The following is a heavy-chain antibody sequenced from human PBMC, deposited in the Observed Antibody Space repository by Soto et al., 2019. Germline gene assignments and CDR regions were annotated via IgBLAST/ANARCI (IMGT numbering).Heavy chain of an antibody. CDR3: ARDASAGRGAVNYFDY. Sequence: ASVKVSCKASGYTFTSYYMHWVRQAPGQGLEWMGITNPSGGSTSYAQKFQGRVTMTRDTSTSTVYMELSSLRSEDTAVYYCARDASAGRGAVNYFDYWGQGTLVTVSS. CDR1: GYTFTSYY. CDR2: TNPSGGST. D-gene: IGHD6-13*01. V-gene: IGHV1-46*01. J-gene: IGHJ4*02.